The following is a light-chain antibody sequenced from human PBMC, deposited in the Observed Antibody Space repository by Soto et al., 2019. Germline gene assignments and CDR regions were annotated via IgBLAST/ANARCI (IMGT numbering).Light chain of an antibody. V-gene: IGKV3-11*01. CDR3: QPYNNWPLT. J-gene: IGKJ4*01. Sequence: ETVLAQSPATLSLFPGESATLSCRASQSISSFLAWYQQKPGQAPRLLIYDASNRATGIPARFSGSGSGTDFTLTISSLEPEDFAVYYCQPYNNWPLTFGGGTKVDIK. CDR2: DAS. CDR1: QSISSF.